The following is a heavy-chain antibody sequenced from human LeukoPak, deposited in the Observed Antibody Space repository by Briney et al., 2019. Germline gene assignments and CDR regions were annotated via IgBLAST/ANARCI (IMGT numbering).Heavy chain of an antibody. J-gene: IGHJ6*03. CDR3: ARGLLGYYYYYMDV. D-gene: IGHD2-21*01. Sequence: ASVKVSCKASRSTFKTYDIHWVRQTRGQGLEWMAWMNTKTGTTGYATTFQGRISMTSNTSISTAYMELSSVRPEDTGIYYCARGLLGYYYYYMDVWGEGTTVTVSS. CDR2: MNTKTGTT. CDR1: RSTFKTYD. V-gene: IGHV1-8*01.